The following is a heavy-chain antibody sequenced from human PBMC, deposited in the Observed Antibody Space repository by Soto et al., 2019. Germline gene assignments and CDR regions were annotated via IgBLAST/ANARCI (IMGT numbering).Heavy chain of an antibody. CDR2: INSDGSST. D-gene: IGHD3-22*01. CDR1: GFTFSSYW. Sequence: EVQLVESGGGLVQPGGSLRLSCAASGFTFSSYWMHWVRQAPGKGLVWVSRINSDGSSTSYADSVKGRFTISSDNAKNTLYLQMNSLRAEDTAVYYCARVQREYDSSGYYYGGMDVWGQGNTVTVA. CDR3: ARVQREYDSSGYYYGGMDV. J-gene: IGHJ6*02. V-gene: IGHV3-74*01.